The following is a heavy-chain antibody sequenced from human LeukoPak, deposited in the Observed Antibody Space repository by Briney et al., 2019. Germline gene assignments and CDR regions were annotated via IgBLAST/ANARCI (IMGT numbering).Heavy chain of an antibody. CDR2: TCYRSKWYN. V-gene: IGHV6-1*01. Sequence: SQTLSLTCAISGDSVSSNSAAWNWIRQSPSRGLEWLGRTCYRSKWYNDYAVSVKSRITINPDTSKNQFSLQLNSVTPEDTAVYYCARVKGLLNNNWFDPWGQGTLVTVSS. CDR3: ARVKGLLNNNWFDP. J-gene: IGHJ5*02. CDR1: GDSVSSNSAA. D-gene: IGHD2-15*01.